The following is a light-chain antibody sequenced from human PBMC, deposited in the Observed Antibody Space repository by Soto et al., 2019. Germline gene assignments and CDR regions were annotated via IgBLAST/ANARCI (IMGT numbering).Light chain of an antibody. J-gene: IGLJ2*01. CDR3: CSYAGSSSHVV. Sequence: QSALTQPASVSGSPGQSITISCTGTSSDVGSYNLVSWYQRHPGKAPKLMIYEGSKRPSGVSNRFSGSKSGNTASLTISGLQAEDEADYYCCSYAGSSSHVVFGGGTQLTVL. V-gene: IGLV2-23*01. CDR1: SSDVGSYNL. CDR2: EGS.